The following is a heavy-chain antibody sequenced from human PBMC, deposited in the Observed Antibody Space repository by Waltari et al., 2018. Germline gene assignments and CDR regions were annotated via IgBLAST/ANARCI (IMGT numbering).Heavy chain of an antibody. J-gene: IGHJ6*02. V-gene: IGHV1-69*05. D-gene: IGHD1-1*01. CDR3: ARTLPPDNKSWHYYFGMDV. CDR2: IIPMCKTT. Sequence: QVQLVQSGAEAKKPGSSVKVSCKSSGGTFANYALSWVRQAPGQGVEWGGGIIPMCKTTNYAQKFKDRVTITKDESTTTAFMELGGLRFDDTAIYYCARTLPPDNKSWHYYFGMDVWGQGTTVTVSS. CDR1: GGTFANYA.